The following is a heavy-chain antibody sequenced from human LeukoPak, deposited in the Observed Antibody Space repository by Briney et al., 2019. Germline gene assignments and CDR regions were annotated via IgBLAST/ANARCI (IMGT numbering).Heavy chain of an antibody. D-gene: IGHD3-10*01. J-gene: IGHJ6*03. CDR3: AREKGYYGSGKNYYYMDV. CDR2: IYYSGST. V-gene: IGHV4-59*01. Sequence: SETLSLTGTVSAGSISSYYWSWIRQPPGKGLEWIGYIYYSGSTNYNPSLKSRVTISVDTSKNQFSLKLSSVTAADTAVYYCAREKGYYGSGKNYYYMDVWGKGTTVTISS. CDR1: AGSISSYY.